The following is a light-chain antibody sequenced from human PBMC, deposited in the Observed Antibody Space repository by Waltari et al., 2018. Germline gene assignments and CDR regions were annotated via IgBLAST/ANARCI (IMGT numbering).Light chain of an antibody. CDR3: YSTDSSGNHRV. J-gene: IGLJ2*01. Sequence: SYELTQPSSVSVSPGQTARITCSGDALPQKYAYWYQQKSGQAPMLVSYDDSKRPSGIPERFSGSSSGTMATLTISGAQVEDEADYYCYSTDSSGNHRVFGGGTKVTVL. V-gene: IGLV3-10*01. CDR2: DDS. CDR1: ALPQKY.